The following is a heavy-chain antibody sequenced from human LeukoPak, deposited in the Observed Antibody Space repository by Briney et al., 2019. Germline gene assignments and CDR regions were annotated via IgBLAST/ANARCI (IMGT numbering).Heavy chain of an antibody. CDR2: IYYSGST. J-gene: IGHJ3*02. CDR3: ARDAVPVIVVVLAACWDFHI. D-gene: IGHD2-2*01. Sequence: SETLSLTCTVSGGSVSSGIYNWSWIRQPPGKGLEWIGYIYYSGSTNYNPSLKSRVTISVDTSKNQFSLKLSSVTAADTAVYYCARDAVPVIVVVLAACWDFHIWGQGPMVTVFS. CDR1: GGSVSSGIYN. V-gene: IGHV4-61*01.